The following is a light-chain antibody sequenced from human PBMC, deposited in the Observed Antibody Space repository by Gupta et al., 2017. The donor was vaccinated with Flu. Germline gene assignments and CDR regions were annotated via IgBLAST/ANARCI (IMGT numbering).Light chain of an antibody. V-gene: IGKV3-11*01. CDR1: QSGSSY. CDR2: DAS. J-gene: IGKJ3*01. CDR3: QQRSNWPPGT. Sequence: EILLTQSPATLSVSRGERATLSCRASQSGSSYLAWYQQQPAQAPRLLIYDASNRATGIPARFSGRGSGTEITLTISSLEPEDVAVYYCQQRSNWPPGTFGPGTKVDIK.